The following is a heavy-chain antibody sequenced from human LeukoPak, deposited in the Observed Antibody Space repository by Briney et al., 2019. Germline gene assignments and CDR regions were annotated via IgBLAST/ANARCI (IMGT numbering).Heavy chain of an antibody. V-gene: IGHV1-8*01. D-gene: IGHD3-3*01. CDR1: GYTFTSYD. J-gene: IGHJ6*03. CDR3: ARGAPYDFWSGYYDYYMDV. CDR2: MNPNSGNT. Sequence: ASVKVSCKASGYTFTSYDINWVRQATGQGLEWMGWMNPNSGNTGYAQKFQGRVTMTRNTSISTAYMELSSLRSEDTAAYYCARGAPYDFWSGYYDYYMDVWGKGTTVTVSS.